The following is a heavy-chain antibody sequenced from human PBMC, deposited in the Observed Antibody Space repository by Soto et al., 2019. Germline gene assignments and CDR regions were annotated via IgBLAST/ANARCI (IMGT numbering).Heavy chain of an antibody. D-gene: IGHD6-13*01. CDR3: ASESRYIAASGTFDY. V-gene: IGHV6-1*01. Sequence: PSQTLSLTCAISGDSVSSSTAAWNWIRQSPSRGLEWLGRTYYRSKWYFDYPISVKSRITIDPDTSKNQFSLQLNSVTTEDTAVYYCASESRYIAASGTFDYWGQGTPVTVSS. CDR2: TYYRSKWYF. J-gene: IGHJ4*02. CDR1: GDSVSSSTAA.